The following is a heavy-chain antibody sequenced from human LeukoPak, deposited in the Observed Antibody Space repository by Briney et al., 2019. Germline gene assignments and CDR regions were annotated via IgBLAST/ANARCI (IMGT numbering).Heavy chain of an antibody. CDR3: ARDSRAKWELHYFDY. CDR2: IRHDESNN. Sequence: GGSLRLSCAASGFTFSIYGMHWVRQAPGKGLEWVAFIRHDESNNYYADSVKGRFTISRDNAKNSLYLQMDSLRAEDTAVYYCARDSRAKWELHYFDYWGQGTLVTVSS. J-gene: IGHJ4*02. D-gene: IGHD1-26*01. V-gene: IGHV3-30*02. CDR1: GFTFSIYG.